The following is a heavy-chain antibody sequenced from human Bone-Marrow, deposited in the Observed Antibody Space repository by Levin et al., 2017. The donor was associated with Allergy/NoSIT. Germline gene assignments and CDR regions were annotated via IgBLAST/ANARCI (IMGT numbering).Heavy chain of an antibody. CDR2: ISAYNGNT. V-gene: IGHV1-18*01. D-gene: IGHD1-26*01. Sequence: GASVKVSCKASGYTFTSYGISWVRQAPGQGLEWMGWISAYNGNTNYAQKLQGRVTMTTDTSTSTAYMELRSLRSDDTAVYYCARISGAGRIVGATTFDYWGQGTLVTVSS. J-gene: IGHJ4*02. CDR1: GYTFTSYG. CDR3: ARISGAGRIVGATTFDY.